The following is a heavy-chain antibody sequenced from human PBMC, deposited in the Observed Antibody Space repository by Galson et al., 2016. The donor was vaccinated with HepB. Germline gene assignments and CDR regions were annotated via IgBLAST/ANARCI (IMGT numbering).Heavy chain of an antibody. CDR3: LRDTGRGSPDS. D-gene: IGHD1-14*01. J-gene: IGHJ4*02. CDR2: INQDGSVK. V-gene: IGHV3-7*03. CDR1: GFRFSSLW. Sequence: SLRLSCAASGFRFSSLWMSWVRQAPGKGLEWVALINQDGSVKHYVDSVKGRFIVSSDNAKNSLYLQMDSLRAEDTALYYCLRDTGRGSPDSWDQGTLVTVSS.